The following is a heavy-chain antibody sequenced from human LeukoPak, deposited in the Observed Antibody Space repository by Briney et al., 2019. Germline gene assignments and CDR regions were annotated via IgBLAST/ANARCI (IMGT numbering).Heavy chain of an antibody. CDR2: ISYDGSNK. D-gene: IGHD3-16*01. V-gene: IGHV3-30-3*02. Sequence: PGGSLRLSCAAPGFTFSSYAMHWVRQAPGKGLEWVAVISYDGSNKYYADSVKGRFTISRDNSKNTPYLQMNSLRAEDTAVYYCASQGGTISRWFDPWGQGTLVTVSS. J-gene: IGHJ5*02. CDR1: GFTFSSYA. CDR3: ASQGGTISRWFDP.